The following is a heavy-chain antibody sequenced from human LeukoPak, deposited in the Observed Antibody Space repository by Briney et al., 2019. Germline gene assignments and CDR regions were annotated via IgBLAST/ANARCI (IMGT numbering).Heavy chain of an antibody. Sequence: SETLSLTCTVSGGSISRSSYYWGWIRQPPGKGLEWIGTIYYSGSTYYNPSLKSRVTISVDTSKNQFSLKLSSVTAADTAVYYCARQSQNSLPFSLLDYWGQGTLVTVSS. D-gene: IGHD2/OR15-2a*01. CDR1: GGSISRSSYY. CDR3: ARQSQNSLPFSLLDY. V-gene: IGHV4-39*01. CDR2: IYYSGST. J-gene: IGHJ4*02.